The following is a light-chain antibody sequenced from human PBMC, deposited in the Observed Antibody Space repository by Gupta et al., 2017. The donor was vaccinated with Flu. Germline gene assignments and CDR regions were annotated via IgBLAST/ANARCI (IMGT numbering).Light chain of an antibody. J-gene: IGLJ2*01. CDR1: SSNIGSNY. CDR2: RNN. V-gene: IGLV1-47*01. CDR3: AAWDDSLSGVV. Sequence: QSVLTQPPSESGPTAHGLTLACSGSSSNIGSNYVYWYQQLPGTAPKLLIYRNNQRPSGVPDRFSGSKSGTSASLAISGLRSEDEADYYCAAWDDSLSGVVFGGGTKLTVL.